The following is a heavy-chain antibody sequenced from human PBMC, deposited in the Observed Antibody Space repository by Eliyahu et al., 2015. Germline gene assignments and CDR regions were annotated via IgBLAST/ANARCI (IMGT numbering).Heavy chain of an antibody. CDR3: ARDQNPFWSGSYFDAFDI. D-gene: IGHD3-3*01. J-gene: IGHJ3*02. CDR1: GXXFSNYW. Sequence: EVQLVESGGXLVQPGXSXRLSXXASGXXFSNYWMTWRGQAPGKGLEXVANIRKDESQIHYVDSVKGRFTXSRDNSKNSLYLQMNSLRVEDTAVYFCARDQNPFWSGSYFDAFDIWGQGTMVAVSS. V-gene: IGHV3-7*01. CDR2: IRKDESQI.